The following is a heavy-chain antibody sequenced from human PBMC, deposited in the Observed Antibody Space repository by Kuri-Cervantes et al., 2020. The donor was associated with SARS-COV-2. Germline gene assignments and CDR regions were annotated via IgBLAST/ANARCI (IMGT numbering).Heavy chain of an antibody. CDR3: ARGQYCSSTSCYATYYYYYYGMDV. D-gene: IGHD2-2*01. Sequence: SETLSLTCAVYGGSFSGYYWSWIRQHPGKGLEWIGEINHSGSTNYNPSLKSRVTISVDKSKNQFSLKLSSVTAADTDVYYCARGQYCSSTSCYATYYYYYYGMDVWGQGTTVTVSS. V-gene: IGHV4-34*01. J-gene: IGHJ6*02. CDR1: GGSFSGYY. CDR2: INHSGST.